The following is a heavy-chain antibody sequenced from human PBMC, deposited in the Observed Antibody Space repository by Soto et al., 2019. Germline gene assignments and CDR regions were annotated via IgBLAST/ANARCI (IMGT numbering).Heavy chain of an antibody. V-gene: IGHV3-23*01. CDR1: GFTFSSYA. CDR2: ISGSGGST. D-gene: IGHD3-22*01. CDR3: ARYRTYYDSSNAFDI. J-gene: IGHJ3*02. Sequence: PGGSLRLSCAASGFTFSSYAMSWVRQAPGKGLEWVSAISGSGGSTYYADSVKGRFTISRDNSKNTLYLQMNSLRAEDTAVYYCARYRTYYDSSNAFDIWGQGTMVTVSS.